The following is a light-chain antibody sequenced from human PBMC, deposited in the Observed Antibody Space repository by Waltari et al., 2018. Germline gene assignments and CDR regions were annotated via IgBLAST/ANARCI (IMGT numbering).Light chain of an antibody. Sequence: DIVMTQSPDSLAVSLGERATINCKSSQSVLYSNDRKDYLAWYQHRAGQPPKLLIYWASTRGAGVPDRCSGSGSGTDFTLTISSLQAEDVAVYYCQQYYTTPGTFGQGTKLEIK. V-gene: IGKV4-1*01. CDR2: WAS. CDR3: QQYYTTPGT. CDR1: QSVLYSNDRKDY. J-gene: IGKJ2*02.